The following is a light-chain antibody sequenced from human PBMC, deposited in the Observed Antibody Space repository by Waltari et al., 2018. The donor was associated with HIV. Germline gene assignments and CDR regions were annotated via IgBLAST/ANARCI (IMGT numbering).Light chain of an antibody. CDR3: QQAASCPHT. V-gene: IGKV1-12*01. J-gene: IGKJ4*01. CDR2: SAS. CDR1: PSIDCF. Sequence: DIQMTQSPSYMSALVGDSVSINCRANPSIDCFLAWYQQKPGEAPKLLHYSASRLENGGASRCFSFWSGTDFTLTITGLQTEDFATYYCQQAASCPHTFGGGTKV.